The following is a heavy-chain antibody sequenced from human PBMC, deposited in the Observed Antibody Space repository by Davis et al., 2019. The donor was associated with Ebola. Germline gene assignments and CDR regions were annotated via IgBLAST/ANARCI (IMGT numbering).Heavy chain of an antibody. CDR2: VSGNNAKT. J-gene: IGHJ4*02. D-gene: IGHD4-17*01. Sequence: SVTVSCKASGYSFTYYGINCVRQAPGQGLEWMGCVSGNNAKTHYAQKVQGRVTMTTDTSSTTAYMELRSLGSDDTAVYYCARHSATDYGDYEGYWGQGTLVTVSS. V-gene: IGHV1-18*04. CDR1: GYSFTYYG. CDR3: ARHSATDYGDYEGY.